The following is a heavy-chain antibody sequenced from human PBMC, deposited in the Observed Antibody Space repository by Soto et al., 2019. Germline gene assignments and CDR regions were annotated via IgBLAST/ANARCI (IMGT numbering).Heavy chain of an antibody. D-gene: IGHD3-3*01. CDR3: ARDKGVEWLLSNSGMDV. CDR2: IIPIFGTA. V-gene: IGHV1-69*13. CDR1: GGTFSSYA. Sequence: SVKVSCKASGGTFSSYAISWVRQAPGQGLEWMGGIIPIFGTANYAQKFQGRVTITADEYTSTAYMELSSLRSEDTAVYYCARDKGVEWLLSNSGMDVWGQGTTVTVSS. J-gene: IGHJ6*02.